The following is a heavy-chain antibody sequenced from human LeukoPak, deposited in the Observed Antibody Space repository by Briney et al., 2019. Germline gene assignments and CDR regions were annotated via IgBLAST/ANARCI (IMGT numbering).Heavy chain of an antibody. CDR1: GFTFGSYG. D-gene: IGHD3-22*01. CDR3: ARDGYYYDSSGYSPYYYYGMDV. CDR2: ISSSSSYI. J-gene: IGHJ6*02. Sequence: PGGSLRLSCAASGFTFGSYGMHWVRQAPGKGLEWVSSISSSSSYIYYADSVKGRFTISRDNAKNSLYLQMNSLRAEDTAVYYCARDGYYYDSSGYSPYYYYGMDVWGQGTTVTVSS. V-gene: IGHV3-21*01.